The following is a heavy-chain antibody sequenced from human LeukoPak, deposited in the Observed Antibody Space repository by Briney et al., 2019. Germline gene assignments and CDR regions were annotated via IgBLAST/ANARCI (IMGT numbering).Heavy chain of an antibody. D-gene: IGHD1-26*01. J-gene: IGHJ4*02. CDR3: ARGAGIVGSTTPFDY. Sequence: PGGSLRLSCAASGFTSSNYWMHWVRQTPGKGLVWVSRINTDGTTRYADSVRGRFTISRDNAKNTVYLQMDSLRAEDAAVYYCARGAGIVGSTTPFDYWGQGALVTVSS. V-gene: IGHV3-74*01. CDR2: INTDGTT. CDR1: GFTSSNYW.